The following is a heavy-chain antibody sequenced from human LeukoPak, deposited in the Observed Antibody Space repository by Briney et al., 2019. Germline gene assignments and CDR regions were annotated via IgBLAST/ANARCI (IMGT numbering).Heavy chain of an antibody. CDR3: AKDIAAAYYYYMDV. CDR1: GFTFSSYW. V-gene: IGHV3-7*01. D-gene: IGHD6-13*01. J-gene: IGHJ6*03. CDR2: IKQDGSEK. Sequence: GGSLRLSCAASGFTFSSYWMSWVRQAPGKGLEWVANIKQDGSEKYYVDSVKGRFTISRDNAKKSLYLQMDSLRGEDTALYYCAKDIAAAYYYYMDVWGKGTTVTISS.